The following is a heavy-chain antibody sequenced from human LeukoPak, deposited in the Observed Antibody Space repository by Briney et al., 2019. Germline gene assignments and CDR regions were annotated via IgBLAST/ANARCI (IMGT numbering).Heavy chain of an antibody. Sequence: ASVKVSCKASGYTFTSYDINWVRQATGQGLEWMGWMNPNSGNTGHAQKFQGRVTMTRNTSISTAYMELSSLRSEDTAVYYCARGTKYYDILTGYYTGWFDPWGQGTLVTVSS. J-gene: IGHJ5*02. D-gene: IGHD3-9*01. CDR2: MNPNSGNT. CDR3: ARGTKYYDILTGYYTGWFDP. CDR1: GYTFTSYD. V-gene: IGHV1-8*01.